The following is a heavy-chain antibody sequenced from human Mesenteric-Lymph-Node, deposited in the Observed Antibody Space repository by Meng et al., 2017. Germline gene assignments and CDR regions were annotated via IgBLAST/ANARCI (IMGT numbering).Heavy chain of an antibody. V-gene: IGHV3-9*01. CDR1: GFTFSSYE. CDR3: ATTYDSSGYYWLADAFDI. J-gene: IGHJ3*02. Sequence: SLKISCAASGFTFSSYEMNWVRQAPGKGLEWVSGISWNSGSIGYADSVKGRFTISRDNAKNSLYLQMNSLRAEDTAVYYCATTYDSSGYYWLADAFDIWGQGTMVTVSS. CDR2: ISWNSGSI. D-gene: IGHD3-22*01.